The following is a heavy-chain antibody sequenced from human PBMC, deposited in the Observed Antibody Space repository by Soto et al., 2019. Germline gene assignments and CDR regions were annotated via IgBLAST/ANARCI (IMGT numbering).Heavy chain of an antibody. CDR2: ISGGGGIT. CDR1: GFTFNNFV. V-gene: IGHV3-23*01. Sequence: GGSLRLSCAASGFTFNNFVLNWVRQAPGEGLEWVSSISGGGGITYYTESVKGRFTISRDNSRSTVYLHLNSLRVEDTAVYYCAKQPHAAYIGGGYFDLWGRGTLVTDSS. J-gene: IGHJ2*01. CDR3: AKQPHAAYIGGGYFDL. D-gene: IGHD2-21*01.